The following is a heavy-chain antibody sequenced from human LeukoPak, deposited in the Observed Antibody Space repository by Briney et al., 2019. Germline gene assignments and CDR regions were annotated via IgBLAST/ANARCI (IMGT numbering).Heavy chain of an antibody. Sequence: GGSLRLSCAASGFTSSNYAMSWVRQAPGKGLVWVAVISYDGTNKYYADSVKGRFIISRDNSKNTLYLQMNSLRPEDTAVYYCTSLAGSSGWYLAPNDYWGQGTLVTVSS. CDR3: TSLAGSSGWYLAPNDY. D-gene: IGHD6-19*01. V-gene: IGHV3-30-3*01. CDR2: ISYDGTNK. J-gene: IGHJ4*02. CDR1: GFTSSNYA.